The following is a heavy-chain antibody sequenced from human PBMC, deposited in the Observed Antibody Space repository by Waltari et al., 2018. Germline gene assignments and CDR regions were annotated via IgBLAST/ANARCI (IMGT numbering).Heavy chain of an antibody. V-gene: IGHV1-8*03. D-gene: IGHD2-21*01. CDR1: GYSFRRSD. J-gene: IGHJ3*02. CDR3: ARGSGDLDI. CDR2: MNTNSGNT. Sequence: QVQLEQSGAEMVKPGASVRVSCKASGYSFRRSDISWVRQAPGQGLEWMGWMNTNSGNTGYAEKFQGRVTITRNTSINTAYMDLSGLRSEDTAVYYCARGSGDLDIWAKGQWSPSLQ.